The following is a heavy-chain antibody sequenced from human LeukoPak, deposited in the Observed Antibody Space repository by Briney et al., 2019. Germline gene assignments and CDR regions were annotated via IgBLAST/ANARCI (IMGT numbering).Heavy chain of an antibody. CDR1: GFTVSSNY. J-gene: IGHJ6*02. Sequence: GSLRLSFAASGFTVSSNYMSWVRQAPGKGLEWVSLIYAGGSTYYADAVKGRFTISRHNSKNTLHLQMNSLRVEDTAVYYCATAGSSELLWDYAMDVWGQGTTVTVSS. D-gene: IGHD3-10*01. V-gene: IGHV3-53*04. CDR2: IYAGGST. CDR3: ATAGSSELLWDYAMDV.